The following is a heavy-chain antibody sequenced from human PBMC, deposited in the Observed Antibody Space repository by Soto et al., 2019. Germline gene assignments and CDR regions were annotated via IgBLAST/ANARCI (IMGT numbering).Heavy chain of an antibody. CDR1: GFTFSSYS. V-gene: IGHV3-48*01. CDR3: ARDIVVVGISGDAFDI. Sequence: GGSLRLSCAAPGFTFSSYSMNWVRQAPGKGLEWVSYISSSSSTIYYADSVKGRFTISRDNAKNSLYLQMRSLRSDDTAVYYCARDIVVVGISGDAFDIWGQGTMVTVSS. D-gene: IGHD2-15*01. CDR2: ISSSSSTI. J-gene: IGHJ3*02.